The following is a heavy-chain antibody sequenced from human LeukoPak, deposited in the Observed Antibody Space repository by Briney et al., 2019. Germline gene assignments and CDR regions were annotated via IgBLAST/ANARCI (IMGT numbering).Heavy chain of an antibody. CDR1: GYIFTSYY. V-gene: IGHV1-46*01. CDR3: ARGQSDLWKTWFDY. D-gene: IGHD1-1*01. J-gene: IGHJ4*02. Sequence: ASVKVSCKASGYIFTSYYMHWVRQAPGQGLEWMGVINPTGGSTSYAQNFQGRVTMTRDTSTSRVYMELNSLNSKDTAVYYCARGQSDLWKTWFDYWGQGTLVSVSS. CDR2: INPTGGST.